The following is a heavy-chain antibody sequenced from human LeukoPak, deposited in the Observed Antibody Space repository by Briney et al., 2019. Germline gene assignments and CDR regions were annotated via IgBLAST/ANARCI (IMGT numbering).Heavy chain of an antibody. V-gene: IGHV1-8*01. CDR1: GYTFTSYD. Sequence: ASVKVSCKASGYTFTSYDINWVRQATGQGLEWKGWRNPNSGNTGNAQKFQGRVTMTRNTSISTAYMELSSLRSEDTAVYYCARGVRRTRPGEGPRGQGTLVTVSS. J-gene: IGHJ5*02. CDR3: ARGVRRTRPGEGP. CDR2: RNPNSGNT. D-gene: IGHD1-14*01.